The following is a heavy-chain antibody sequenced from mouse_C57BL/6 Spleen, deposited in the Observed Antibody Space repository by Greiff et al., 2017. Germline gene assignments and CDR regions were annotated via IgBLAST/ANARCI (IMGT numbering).Heavy chain of an antibody. Sequence: EVQLQQSGTVLARPGASVKMSCKTSGYTFTSYWMHWVKQRPGQGLEWIGAIYPGNSDTSYNQKFEGKAKLTAVTSASTAYMELSSLTNEDSAVYYCTRWGVVDYWYFDVWGTGTTVTVSS. J-gene: IGHJ1*03. D-gene: IGHD1-1*01. CDR2: IYPGNSDT. CDR1: GYTFTSYW. CDR3: TRWGVVDYWYFDV. V-gene: IGHV1-5*01.